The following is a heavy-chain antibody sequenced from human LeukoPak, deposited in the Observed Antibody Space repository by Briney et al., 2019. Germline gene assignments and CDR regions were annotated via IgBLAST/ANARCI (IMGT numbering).Heavy chain of an antibody. CDR2: IRYDGSDK. D-gene: IGHD3-10*01. V-gene: IGHV3-30*02. J-gene: IGHJ3*02. CDR1: GFIFITYC. Sequence: PGGSLRLSCAASGFIFITYCMHWVRQAPGKGLEWVAFIRYDGSDKYYADSVKGRFTISRANSKKTLYLHMNSLRPEDTAVYYCASIITMVRGVPAGAFDIWGQGTMVTVSS. CDR3: ASIITMVRGVPAGAFDI.